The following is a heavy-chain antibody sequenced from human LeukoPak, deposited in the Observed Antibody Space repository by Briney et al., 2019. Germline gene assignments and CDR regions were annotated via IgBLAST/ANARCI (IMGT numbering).Heavy chain of an antibody. Sequence: SETLSLTCIVSGGSLSSPNYYWGWIRQPPRKGLEWIGSIYYSGTTYYNPSLKSRLTISVDTSKNQFSLKLTSVTAADTAVYYCARHDYYGSLNWFDPWGQGTLITVSS. J-gene: IGHJ5*02. D-gene: IGHD3-10*01. V-gene: IGHV4-39*01. CDR1: GGSLSSPNYY. CDR3: ARHDYYGSLNWFDP. CDR2: IYYSGTT.